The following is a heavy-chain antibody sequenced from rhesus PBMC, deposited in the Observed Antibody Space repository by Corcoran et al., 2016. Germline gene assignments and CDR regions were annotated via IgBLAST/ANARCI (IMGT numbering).Heavy chain of an antibody. Sequence: QLQLQESGPGLVKPSETLSVTCAVSGGSISSSYWSWIRQAQGKGLEWIGYIYGSGSSTNYNPSLKSRVTLSVDTSKNQLALKLSSVTAADTAVYYCASERYDSGYYGYFEFWGQGALVTVSS. CDR2: IYGSGSST. CDR1: GGSISSSY. CDR3: ASERYDSGYYGYFEF. D-gene: IGHD3-28*01. V-gene: IGHV4-169*02. J-gene: IGHJ1*01.